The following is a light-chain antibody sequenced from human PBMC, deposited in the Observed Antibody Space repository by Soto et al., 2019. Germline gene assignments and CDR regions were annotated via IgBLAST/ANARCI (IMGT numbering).Light chain of an antibody. CDR3: SSYTTSTTYA. J-gene: IGLJ1*01. CDR1: SSDVGGYNY. V-gene: IGLV2-14*01. Sequence: QSALTQPASVSGSPGQSITISCTGTSSDVGGYNYVSWYQHHPGETPKLLLFEVTKRPSGVSNRFSGSKSGNTASLTISGLQPEDWAEYFCSSYTTSTTYAFGSGTKLTVL. CDR2: EVT.